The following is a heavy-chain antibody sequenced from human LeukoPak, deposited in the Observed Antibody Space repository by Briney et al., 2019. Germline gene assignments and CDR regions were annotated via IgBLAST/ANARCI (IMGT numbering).Heavy chain of an antibody. CDR3: ARVRPGYTRRITIFGVVTKGDAFDI. CDR2: IIPIFGTA. J-gene: IGHJ3*02. Sequence: ASVKVSCKASGGTFSSYAISWVRQAPGQGLEWMGGIIPIFGTANYAQKFQGRVTITADESTSTAYMELSSLRSEDTAVYYCARVRPGYTRRITIFGVVTKGDAFDIWGQGTMVTVSS. V-gene: IGHV1-69*01. D-gene: IGHD3-3*01. CDR1: GGTFSSYA.